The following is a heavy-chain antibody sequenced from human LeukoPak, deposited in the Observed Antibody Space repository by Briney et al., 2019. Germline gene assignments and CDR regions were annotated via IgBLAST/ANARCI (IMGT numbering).Heavy chain of an antibody. CDR3: ARDDDYGDPGPHDAFDI. Sequence: GGSLRLSCAASGFTFSSYWMSWVRQAPGKGLEWVAVISYDGSNKYYADSVKGRFTISRDNSKNTLYLQMNSLRAEDTAVYYCARDDDYGDPGPHDAFDIWGHGTMVTVSS. V-gene: IGHV3-30*14. CDR1: GFTFSSYW. D-gene: IGHD4-17*01. J-gene: IGHJ3*02. CDR2: ISYDGSNK.